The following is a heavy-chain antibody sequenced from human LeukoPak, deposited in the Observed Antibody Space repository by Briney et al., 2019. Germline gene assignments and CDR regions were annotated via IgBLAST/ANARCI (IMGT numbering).Heavy chain of an antibody. V-gene: IGHV3-23*01. D-gene: IGHD4-17*01. CDR3: ARDYGDYSTAMDV. J-gene: IGHJ6*02. Sequence: GGSLRLSCAASGFTFSSYAMSWVRQAPGKGLEWVSAISGSGGSTYYADSVKGRFTISRDNSKNTLYLQMNSLRAEDTAVYYCARDYGDYSTAMDVWGQGTTVTVSS. CDR2: ISGSGGST. CDR1: GFTFSSYA.